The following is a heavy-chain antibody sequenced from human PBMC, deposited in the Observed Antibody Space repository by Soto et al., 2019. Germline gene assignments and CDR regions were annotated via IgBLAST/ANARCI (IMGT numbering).Heavy chain of an antibody. CDR3: ARHGYYYDSTGYYYLFAFDI. D-gene: IGHD3-22*01. V-gene: IGHV5-10-1*01. Sequence: GESLKISCKGSGYSFTSYWISWVRQMHGKGLEWMGRIDPSDSYTNYSTSFQVHVTISADKSISTAYLQWSSLKASDTAMYYCARHGYYYDSTGYYYLFAFDIWGQGTMVTVS. CDR2: IDPSDSYT. CDR1: GYSFTSYW. J-gene: IGHJ3*02.